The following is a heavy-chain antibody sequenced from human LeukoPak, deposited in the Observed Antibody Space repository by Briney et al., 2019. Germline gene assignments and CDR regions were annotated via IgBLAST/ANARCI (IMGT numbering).Heavy chain of an antibody. J-gene: IGHJ5*01. CDR1: GFIFNDYA. CDR3: TKVAAYSSGWYDS. CDR2: ISWNSGTI. D-gene: IGHD6-19*01. Sequence: GGSLTLFCAASGFIFNDYAMHWVRQAPGKCLECVAGISWNSGTIEYADSVKGRFTISRDNAKNSLYLQMNSLRPEDMAFYFCTKVAAYSSGWYDSWGQGTLVTVSS. V-gene: IGHV3-9*03.